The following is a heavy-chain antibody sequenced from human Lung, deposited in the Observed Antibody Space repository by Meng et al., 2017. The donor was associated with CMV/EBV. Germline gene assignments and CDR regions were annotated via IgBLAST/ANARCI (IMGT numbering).Heavy chain of an antibody. V-gene: IGHV4-39*01. CDR3: ARLGDSGKEYPFDY. CDR2: IYYSGST. Sequence: SGGAISSRSYYWGWIRQPPGKGLEWIGSIYYSGSTYYNPSLKSRVTISVDTSKNQFSLKLSSVTAADTAVYYCARLGDSGKEYPFDYWGQGTLVTVSS. J-gene: IGHJ4*02. D-gene: IGHD3-10*01. CDR1: GGAISSRSYY.